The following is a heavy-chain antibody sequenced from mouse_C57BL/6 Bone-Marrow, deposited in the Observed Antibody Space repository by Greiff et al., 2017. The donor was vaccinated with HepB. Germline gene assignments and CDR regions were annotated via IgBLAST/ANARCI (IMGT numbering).Heavy chain of an antibody. J-gene: IGHJ4*01. CDR1: GFSFNTYA. CDR3: VRHRTVVATDYAMDY. Sequence: DVQLVESGGGLVQPKGSLKLSCAASGFSFNTYAMNWVRQAPGKGLEWVARIRSKSNNYATYYADSVKDRFTISRDDSESMLYLQMNNLKTEDTAMYYCVRHRTVVATDYAMDYWGQGTSVTVSS. V-gene: IGHV10-1*01. CDR2: IRSKSNNYAT. D-gene: IGHD1-1*01.